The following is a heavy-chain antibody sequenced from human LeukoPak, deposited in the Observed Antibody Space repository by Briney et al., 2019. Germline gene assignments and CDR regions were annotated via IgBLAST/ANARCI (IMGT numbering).Heavy chain of an antibody. D-gene: IGHD2-8*01. Sequence: SETLSLTCTVSGGSISSGDYYWSWIRQPPGKGLEWIGYIYYSGSTYYNPSLKSRVTISVDTSKNQFPLKLSSVTAADTAVYYCARVNGYYYYYGMDVWGQGTTVTVSS. V-gene: IGHV4-30-4*08. CDR3: ARVNGYYYYYGMDV. J-gene: IGHJ6*02. CDR1: GGSISSGDYY. CDR2: IYYSGST.